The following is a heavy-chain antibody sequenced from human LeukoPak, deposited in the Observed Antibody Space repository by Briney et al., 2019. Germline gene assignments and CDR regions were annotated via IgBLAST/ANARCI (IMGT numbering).Heavy chain of an antibody. Sequence: PSETLSLTCTVSGGSISSYHWSWIRQPPGKGLEWIGFIYCSGSTNYNPSLKSRVIISVDTSENQISLKLSSVTAADTAVYYCARGNSGYDYAFDIWGQGTMVSVSS. CDR1: GGSISSYH. CDR3: ARGNSGYDYAFDI. D-gene: IGHD5-12*01. CDR2: IYCSGST. V-gene: IGHV4-59*01. J-gene: IGHJ3*02.